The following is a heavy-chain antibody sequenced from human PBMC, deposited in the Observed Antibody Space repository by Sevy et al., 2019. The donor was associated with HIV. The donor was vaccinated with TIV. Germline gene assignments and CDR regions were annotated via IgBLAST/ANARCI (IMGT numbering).Heavy chain of an antibody. CDR2: IKSKTDGGTT. J-gene: IGHJ4*02. CDR1: GFTFSNAW. Sequence: GGSLRLSCAASGFTFSNAWMSWVRQAPGKGLEWVGRIKSKTDGGTTDYAAPVKGRFTISRDDSKNTLYLQMNSLKTEDTAVYYCTIPPVGALPFNYWGQGTLVTVSS. V-gene: IGHV3-15*01. CDR3: TIPPVGALPFNY. D-gene: IGHD1-26*01.